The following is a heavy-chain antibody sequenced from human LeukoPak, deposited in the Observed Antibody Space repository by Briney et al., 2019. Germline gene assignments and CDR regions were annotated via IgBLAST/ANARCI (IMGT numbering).Heavy chain of an antibody. CDR3: ARSYCGGDCYLRNYYYGMDV. CDR2: IIPIFGTA. J-gene: IGHJ6*02. V-gene: IGHV1-69*13. D-gene: IGHD2-21*02. Sequence: GASVKVSCKASGGTFSSYAISWVRQAPGQGLEWMGGIIPIFGTANYAQKFQGRVTITADESTSTAYMELSSLRSEDTAVYYCARSYCGGDCYLRNYYYGMDVWGQGTTVTASS. CDR1: GGTFSSYA.